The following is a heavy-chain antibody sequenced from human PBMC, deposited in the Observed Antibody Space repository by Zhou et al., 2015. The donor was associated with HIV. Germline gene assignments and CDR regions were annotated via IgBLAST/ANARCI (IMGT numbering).Heavy chain of an antibody. J-gene: IGHJ4*02. V-gene: IGHV3-73*01. CDR1: GFSISGSA. CDR2: IRDKGNSYAT. CDR3: TRWVSGGPGLDS. Sequence: EVQVVESGGGLVQPGGSLRVSCAASGFSISGSAIHWVRQASGKGLEWVGRIRDKGNSYATSYAAAVKGRFTMSRDDSKNTAFLQMDSLKTEDSAVYYCTRWVSGGPGLDSWGQGTLVTVSS.